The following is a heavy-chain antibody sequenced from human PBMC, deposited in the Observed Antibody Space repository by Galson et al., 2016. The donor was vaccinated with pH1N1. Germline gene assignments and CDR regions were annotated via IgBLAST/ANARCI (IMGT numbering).Heavy chain of an antibody. V-gene: IGHV2-5*02. CDR3: ARALYGDFGGYFDN. Sequence: PALVKPTQTLTLTCTFSGFSLSTSGVGVGWIRQPPGKALEWLAVIYWDDDKRYSPSLKTRLTISKDTSKNQVVLTMTNMDPVDTATYYCARALYGDFGGYFDNWGQGTLVTVSS. D-gene: IGHD4-17*01. CDR2: IYWDDDK. CDR1: GFSLSTSGVG. J-gene: IGHJ4*02.